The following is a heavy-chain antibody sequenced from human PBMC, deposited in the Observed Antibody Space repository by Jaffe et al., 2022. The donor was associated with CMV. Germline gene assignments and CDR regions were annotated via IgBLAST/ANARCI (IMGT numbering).Heavy chain of an antibody. J-gene: IGHJ5*02. CDR3: ARDGYSSGWYVLNWFDP. CDR1: GYTFTGYY. CDR2: INPNSGGT. Sequence: QVQLVQSGAEVKKPGASVKVSCKASGYTFTGYYMHWVRQAPGQGLEWMGWINPNSGGTNYAQKFQGRVTMTRDTSISTAYMELSRLRSDDTAVYYCARDGYSSGWYVLNWFDPWGQGTLVTVSS. D-gene: IGHD6-19*01. V-gene: IGHV1-2*02.